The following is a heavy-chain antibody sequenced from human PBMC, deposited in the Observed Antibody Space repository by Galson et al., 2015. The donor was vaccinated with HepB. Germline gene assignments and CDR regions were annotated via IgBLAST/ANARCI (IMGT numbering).Heavy chain of an antibody. V-gene: IGHV3-74*01. Sequence: SLRLSCAASGFTFSSYWMHWVRQAPGKGLVWVSRINSDGSSTSYADSVKGRFTISRDNAKNTLYLQMNSLRAEDAAVYYCARLSNSGWPTLDYWGQGTLVAVSS. CDR1: GFTFSSYW. CDR2: INSDGSST. D-gene: IGHD6-19*01. J-gene: IGHJ4*02. CDR3: ARLSNSGWPTLDY.